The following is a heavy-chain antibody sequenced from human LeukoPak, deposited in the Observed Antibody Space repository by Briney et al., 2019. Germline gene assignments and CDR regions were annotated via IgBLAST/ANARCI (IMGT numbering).Heavy chain of an antibody. J-gene: IGHJ4*02. D-gene: IGHD2-2*01. CDR3: AKGFYCSSSTCLDY. V-gene: IGHV1-18*01. CDR1: GYTFTSFG. Sequence: ASVKVSCKASGYTFTSFGISWVRQAPGQGLEWMGWISAYNGYTNYAQKFQDRVTMTTDTSTGTAYMELRSLRAEDTAVYYCAKGFYCSSSTCLDYWGQGTLVTVSS. CDR2: ISAYNGYT.